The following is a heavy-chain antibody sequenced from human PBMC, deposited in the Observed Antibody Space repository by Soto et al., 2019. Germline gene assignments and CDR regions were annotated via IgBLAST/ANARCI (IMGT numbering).Heavy chain of an antibody. CDR2: ISHSGST. V-gene: IGHV4-4*02. Sequence: QVQLQESGPGLVKPSGTLSLTCAVSGDSINSSHWWNWVRQPPGNGLEWIGQISHSGSTNYNPSRTCRITTSVDKTKNHFSLKVTSVTAADKAFYYCASRHFWSGPRTDTSLDYWGQGALVTVSS. CDR1: GDSINSSHW. D-gene: IGHD3-3*02. J-gene: IGHJ4*02. CDR3: ASRHFWSGPRTDTSLDY.